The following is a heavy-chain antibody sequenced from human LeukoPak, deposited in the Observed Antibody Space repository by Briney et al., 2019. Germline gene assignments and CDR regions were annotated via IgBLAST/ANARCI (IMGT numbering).Heavy chain of an antibody. V-gene: IGHV3-23*01. CDR3: AKDVCNGAGCHFFDY. Sequence: GGSLRLSCAPSGFTFYNYAMSWVRQAPGKGLEWVSGVSDGAGRTSYADSMTGRFTISRDNARRILYLQMNSLRAEDTAVYYCAKDVCNGAGCHFFDYWGQGTVVTVSS. CDR1: GFTFYNYA. CDR2: VSDGAGRT. D-gene: IGHD2-15*01. J-gene: IGHJ4*02.